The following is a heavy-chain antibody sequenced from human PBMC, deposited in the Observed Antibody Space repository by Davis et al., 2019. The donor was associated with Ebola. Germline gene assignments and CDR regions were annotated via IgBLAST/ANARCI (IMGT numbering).Heavy chain of an antibody. CDR1: GGSISSGGYS. Sequence: MPSETLSLTCAVSGGSISSGGYSWSWIRQPPGKGLEWIGYIYHSGSTYYNPSLKSRVTISVDRSKNQFSLKLSSVTAADTAVYYCARGGEYYGSGRLDYWGQGTLVTVSS. D-gene: IGHD3-10*01. V-gene: IGHV4-30-2*01. CDR2: IYHSGST. CDR3: ARGGEYYGSGRLDY. J-gene: IGHJ4*02.